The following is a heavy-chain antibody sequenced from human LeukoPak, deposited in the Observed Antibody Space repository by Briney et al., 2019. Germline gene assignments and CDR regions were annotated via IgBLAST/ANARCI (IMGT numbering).Heavy chain of an antibody. CDR2: ISSSGSTI. Sequence: PGGSLRLSCAASGFTFSSCEMNWVRQAPGKGLEWVSYISSSGSTIYYADSVKGRFTISRDNAKNSLYLQMNSLRAEDTAVYYCARGFPGYCSGGSCYPTWFDPWGQGTLVTVSS. CDR1: GFTFSSCE. J-gene: IGHJ5*02. V-gene: IGHV3-48*03. CDR3: ARGFPGYCSGGSCYPTWFDP. D-gene: IGHD2-15*01.